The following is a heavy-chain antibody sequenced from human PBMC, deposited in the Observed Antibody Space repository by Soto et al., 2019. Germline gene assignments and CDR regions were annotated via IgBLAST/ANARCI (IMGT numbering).Heavy chain of an antibody. V-gene: IGHV3-23*01. D-gene: IGHD2-15*01. Sequence: DVQLLESGGGLVQPGGSLRLSCAPSGFTFRGFIMDWVRQAPGKGLEWVSEIKPRGDVTNYAESVKGRFTVSRDNSRNSLYLQLSSLRVVDTAVYYYAKGLWADGGAFHYWGQGTLVTVSS. CDR1: GFTFRGFI. CDR3: AKGLWADGGAFHY. J-gene: IGHJ4*02. CDR2: IKPRGDVT.